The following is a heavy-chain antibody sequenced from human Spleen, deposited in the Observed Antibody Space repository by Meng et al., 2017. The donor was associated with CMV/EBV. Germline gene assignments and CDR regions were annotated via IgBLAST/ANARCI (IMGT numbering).Heavy chain of an antibody. V-gene: IGHV3-7*01. J-gene: IGHJ6*02. CDR3: AREKGDYGGYYHYAMDV. Sequence: GESLKISCAASGFTFNNFWMTWVRQAPGKGLEWVANIKKDGSETYYLESLRGRFTISRDNSKNSLYLQMTNLRAEDTAVYYCAREKGDYGGYYHYAMDVWGQGTTVTVSS. CDR1: GFTFNNFW. D-gene: IGHD4-23*01. CDR2: IKKDGSET.